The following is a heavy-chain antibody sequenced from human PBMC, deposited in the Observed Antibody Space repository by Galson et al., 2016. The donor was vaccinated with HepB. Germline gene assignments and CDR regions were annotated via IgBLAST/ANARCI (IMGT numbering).Heavy chain of an antibody. Sequence: SLRLSCAASGFTFNTYAMSWVRQAPGKGLEWVSSISGSGDITYNADSLKGRFTISRDNSRDTLYLQMNSLRPEDTAVYYCTKDPQLYVTRGVWDNWGQGALVTVSS. V-gene: IGHV3-23*01. J-gene: IGHJ4*02. CDR1: GFTFNTYA. CDR2: ISGSGDIT. D-gene: IGHD3-10*01. CDR3: TKDPQLYVTRGVWDN.